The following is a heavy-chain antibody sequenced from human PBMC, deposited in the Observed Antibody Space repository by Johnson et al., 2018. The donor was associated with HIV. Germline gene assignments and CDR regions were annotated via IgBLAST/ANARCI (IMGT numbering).Heavy chain of an antibody. CDR3: AKDGIAVAGRAAFDI. V-gene: IGHV3-9*01. J-gene: IGHJ3*02. D-gene: IGHD6-19*01. Sequence: EVQLVESGGGLVQPGRSLRLSCAASGFTFDDYAMHWVRQAPGKGLEWVSGISWNSGSIGYADSVKGRFTISRDNAKNSLYLQMNSLRAEDTALYYCAKDGIAVAGRAAFDIWGQGTMVTVSS. CDR2: ISWNSGSI. CDR1: GFTFDDYA.